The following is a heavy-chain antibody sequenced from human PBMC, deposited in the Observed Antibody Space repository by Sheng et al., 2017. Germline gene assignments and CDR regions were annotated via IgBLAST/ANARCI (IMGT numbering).Heavy chain of an antibody. Sequence: QVQLQESGPGLVKPSETLSLTCAVSGYSISSGYYWGWIRQPPGKGLEWIGSIYHSGSTYYNPSLKSRVTISVDTSKNQFSLKLSSVTAADTAVYYCARVGSWLNYGDYLGGFDYWGHG. CDR2: IYHSGST. J-gene: IGHJ4*03. CDR1: GYSISSGYY. D-gene: IGHD4-17*01. CDR3: ARVGSWLNYGDYLGGFDY. V-gene: IGHV4-38-2*01.